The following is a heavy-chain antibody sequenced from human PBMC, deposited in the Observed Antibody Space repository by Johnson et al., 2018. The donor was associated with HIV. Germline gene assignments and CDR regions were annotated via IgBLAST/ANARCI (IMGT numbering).Heavy chain of an antibody. D-gene: IGHD6-19*01. CDR2: IISKTDGGTT. V-gene: IGHV3-15*01. CDR1: GFTVTNAW. CDR3: VRAVAGRGNAFDI. Sequence: VQVVESGGGLVKPGGSLRLSCGPSGFTVTNAWMNWVRQAPGTGLEWVGRIISKTDGGTTDYAAPVKGKFTISRDDSITTVYLQMNSLKTGDTAVYYCVRAVAGRGNAFDIWGLGTMVTVSS. J-gene: IGHJ3*02.